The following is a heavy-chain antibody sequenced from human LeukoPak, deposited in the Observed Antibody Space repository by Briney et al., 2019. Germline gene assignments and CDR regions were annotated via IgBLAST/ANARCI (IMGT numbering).Heavy chain of an antibody. Sequence: ASVKASCKASGYTFTSYYMHWVRQAPGQGLEWMGIINPSGGSTSYAQKFQGRVTMTRDMSTSTVYMELSSLRSEDTAVYYCARDDYGGSPFDYWGQGTLVTVSS. V-gene: IGHV1-46*01. D-gene: IGHD4-23*01. CDR1: GYTFTSYY. CDR3: ARDDYGGSPFDY. J-gene: IGHJ4*02. CDR2: INPSGGST.